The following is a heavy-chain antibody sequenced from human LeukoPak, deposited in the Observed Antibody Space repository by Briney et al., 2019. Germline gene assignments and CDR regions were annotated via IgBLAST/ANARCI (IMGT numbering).Heavy chain of an antibody. CDR1: GFTFSSYG. J-gene: IGHJ6*02. V-gene: IGHV3-33*01. Sequence: GGSLGLSCAASGFTFSSYGMHWVRQAPGKGLEWVAVIWYDGSNKYYADSVKGRFTISRDNSKNTLYLQMNSLRAEDTAVYYCARDLRISDYYYYGMDVWGQGTTVTVSS. D-gene: IGHD2-15*01. CDR2: IWYDGSNK. CDR3: ARDLRISDYYYYGMDV.